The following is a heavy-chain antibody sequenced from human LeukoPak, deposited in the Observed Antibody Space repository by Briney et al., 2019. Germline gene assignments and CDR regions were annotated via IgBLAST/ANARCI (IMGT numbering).Heavy chain of an antibody. V-gene: IGHV3-7*01. CDR3: ARVARDTIFGVVINYYYMDV. D-gene: IGHD3-3*01. J-gene: IGHJ6*03. CDR2: IKQDGSEK. Sequence: GGSLRLSCAASGFTFSSYWISWVRQAPGKGLEWVANIKQDGSEKYYVDSVKGRFTISRDNAKNSLYLQMNSLRAEDAAVYYCARVARDTIFGVVINYYYMDVWGKGTTVTVSS. CDR1: GFTFSSYW.